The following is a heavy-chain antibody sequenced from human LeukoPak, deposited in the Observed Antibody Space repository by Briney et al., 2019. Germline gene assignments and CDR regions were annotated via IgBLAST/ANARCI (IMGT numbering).Heavy chain of an antibody. D-gene: IGHD1-7*01. J-gene: IGHJ6*03. CDR1: GFTFSSAW. CDR2: IKSKTDGATT. V-gene: IGHV3-15*01. CDR3: TADLGTTSLQDYYYYMDV. Sequence: GGSLRLSCAASGFTFSSAWMSWVRQAPGKGLEWVGRIKSKTDGATTNYTAPVKGRFTISRDDSKNTLYLQMNSLKTEDTAVYYCTADLGTTSLQDYYYYMDVWGDGTTVTVSS.